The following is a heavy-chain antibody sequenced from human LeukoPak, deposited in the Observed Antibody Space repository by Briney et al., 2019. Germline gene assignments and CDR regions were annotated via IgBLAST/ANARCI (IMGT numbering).Heavy chain of an antibody. CDR1: GFSLSTSGVG. CDR2: IYWNDDK. J-gene: IGHJ4*02. CDR3: ARLGPHDHYFDY. V-gene: IGHV2-5*01. Sequence: SGPTLVKPTQTLTLTCTFSGFSLSTSGVGVGWIRQPPGKALEWLALIYWNDDKRYSPSLKSRLTITKDTSKNQVVLTMTNMDPVDTATYYCARLGPHDHYFDYWGQGTLVTVSS. D-gene: IGHD1-1*01.